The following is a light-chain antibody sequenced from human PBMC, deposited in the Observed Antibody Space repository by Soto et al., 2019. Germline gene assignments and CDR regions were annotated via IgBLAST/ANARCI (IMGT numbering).Light chain of an antibody. V-gene: IGLV1-44*01. CDR1: SSNIGSNT. J-gene: IGLJ3*02. Sequence: QSVLTQPPSASGTPGQRVTISCSGSSSNIGSNTVNWYQQLPGTAPKLLIYSNNQRPSGVPDRFSGSKSGNTASLTISGLQAEDEADYYCSSYTSSSTLVFGGGTKLTVL. CDR2: SNN. CDR3: SSYTSSSTLV.